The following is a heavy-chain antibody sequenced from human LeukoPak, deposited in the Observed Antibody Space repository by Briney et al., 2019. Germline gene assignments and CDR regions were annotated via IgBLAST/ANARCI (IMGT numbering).Heavy chain of an antibody. CDR3: ARHSYIYSGSYFSSSFSYYFDY. J-gene: IGHJ4*02. D-gene: IGHD1-26*01. Sequence: GGSLRLSCAASGFTFSSYSRNWVRQAPGKGLEWVLTISSSSSYIYYADSVKGRFTISRDNAKNSLYLQMNSLRAEDTAVYYCARHSYIYSGSYFSSSFSYYFDYWGQGTLVTVSS. V-gene: IGHV3-21*01. CDR2: ISSSSSYI. CDR1: GFTFSSYS.